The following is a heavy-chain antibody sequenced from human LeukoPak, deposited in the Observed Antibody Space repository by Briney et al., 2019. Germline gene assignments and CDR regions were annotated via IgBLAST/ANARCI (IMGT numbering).Heavy chain of an antibody. CDR2: INSDGSST. V-gene: IGHV3-74*01. CDR3: ARDMSSGWYDVTDY. D-gene: IGHD6-19*01. CDR1: GFTFSSYW. J-gene: IGHJ4*02. Sequence: QTGGSLRLSCAASGFTFSSYWMHWVRQAPGKGLVWVSRINSDGSSTSYADSVRGRFTISRDNAKNTLYLQMNSLRAEDTAVYYCARDMSSGWYDVTDYWGQGTLVTVSS.